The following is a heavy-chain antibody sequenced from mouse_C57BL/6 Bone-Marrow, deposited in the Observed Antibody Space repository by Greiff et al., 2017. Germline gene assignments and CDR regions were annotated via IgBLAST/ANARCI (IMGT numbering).Heavy chain of an antibody. CDR2: ISSGGSYT. V-gene: IGHV5-6*01. CDR1: GFTFSSYG. J-gene: IGHJ4*01. Sequence: EVNVVESGGDLVKPGGSLKLSCAASGFTFSSYGMSWVRQTPDKRLEWVATISSGGSYTYYPDSVKGRFTISRDNAKNTLYLQMSSLKSEDTAMYYCARWLYAMDYGGQGTSVTVSS. CDR3: ARWLYAMDY.